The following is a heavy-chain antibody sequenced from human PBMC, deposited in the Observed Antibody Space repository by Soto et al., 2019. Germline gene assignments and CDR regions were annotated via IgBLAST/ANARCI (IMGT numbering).Heavy chain of an antibody. Sequence: QVQLVQSGAEVKKPGASVKVSCKASGYTFTGYYMHWVRQDPGQGLEWMGWINPNSGGTNYAQKFQGWFTMTRDTSISTAYMELSRLRSDDTAVYYCARAGYCSGGSCYPYWYFDLWGRGTLGTVSS. V-gene: IGHV1-2*04. D-gene: IGHD2-15*01. CDR1: GYTFTGYY. J-gene: IGHJ2*01. CDR2: INPNSGGT. CDR3: ARAGYCSGGSCYPYWYFDL.